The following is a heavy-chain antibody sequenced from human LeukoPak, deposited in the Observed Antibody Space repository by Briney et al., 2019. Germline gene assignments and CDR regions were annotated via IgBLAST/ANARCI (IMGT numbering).Heavy chain of an antibody. CDR3: AGSDTIGYIPREWDYWNFDL. V-gene: IGHV4-34*01. D-gene: IGHD3-22*01. CDR1: GGSFSGYY. CDR2: INHSGST. Sequence: PSETLSLTCAVYGGSFSGYYWSWIRQPPGKGLEWIGEINHSGSTNYNPSLKSRVTISVDTSKNQFSLKLSSVTAADTAVYYCAGSDTIGYIPREWDYWNFDLWGRGTLVTVSS. J-gene: IGHJ2*01.